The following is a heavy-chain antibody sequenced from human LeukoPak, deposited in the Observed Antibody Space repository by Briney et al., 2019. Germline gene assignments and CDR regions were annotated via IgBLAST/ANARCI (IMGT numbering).Heavy chain of an antibody. CDR3: AKDRLAAAERYYYGMDV. CDR2: ISYDGSNK. J-gene: IGHJ6*02. Sequence: PGGSLRLSCAASGFTFSSYGMHWVRQAPGKGLEWVAVISYDGSNKYYADSVKGRFTISRDNSKNTLYLQMNSLRAEDTAVYYCAKDRLAAAERYYYGMDVWGQGTTVTVSS. D-gene: IGHD6-13*01. V-gene: IGHV3-30*18. CDR1: GFTFSSYG.